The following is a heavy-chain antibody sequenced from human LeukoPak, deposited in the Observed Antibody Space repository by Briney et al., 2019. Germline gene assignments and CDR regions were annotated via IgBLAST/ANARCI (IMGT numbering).Heavy chain of an antibody. J-gene: IGHJ6*02. Sequence: SETLSLTCAVSGGSISNYYWSWVRQPPGKGLEWIGYVYVSGTTDYNPSLKSRVTISIDTSTNQFSLKLTSVTAADTAVYYCARAPFDSTGWSHAYYYYYAMDVWGQGTTVTVSS. CDR3: ARAPFDSTGWSHAYYYYYAMDV. CDR1: GGSISNYY. V-gene: IGHV4-59*12. D-gene: IGHD6-19*01. CDR2: VYVSGTT.